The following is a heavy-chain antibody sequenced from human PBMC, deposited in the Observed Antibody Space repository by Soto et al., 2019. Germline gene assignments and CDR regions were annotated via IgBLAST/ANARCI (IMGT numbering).Heavy chain of an antibody. D-gene: IGHD3-22*01. CDR2: IYYSGST. Sequence: SETLSLTCTVSGGSISSSSYYWGWIRQPPGKGLEWIGSIYYSGSTYYNPSLKSRVTISVDTSKNQFSLKLSSVTAADAAVYYCAGGYPRAFDPWGQGTLVTVSS. V-gene: IGHV4-39*01. CDR3: AGGYPRAFDP. J-gene: IGHJ5*02. CDR1: GGSISSSSYY.